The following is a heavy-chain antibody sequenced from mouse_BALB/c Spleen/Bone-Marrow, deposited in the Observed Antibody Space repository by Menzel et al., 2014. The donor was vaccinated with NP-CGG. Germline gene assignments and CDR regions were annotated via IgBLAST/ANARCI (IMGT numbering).Heavy chain of an antibody. V-gene: IGHV5-6*01. CDR2: ISSGGSYT. J-gene: IGHJ4*01. CDR3: ARLTPDYAMDY. D-gene: IGHD1-3*01. Sequence: EVQRVESGGDLVKPGGSLELSCAASGFTFSNYGMSWVRQTPDKRLEWVATISSGGSYTYFPDSVKGRFTISRDNAKNTLYLQMNSLKSEDAAMYYCARLTPDYAMDYWGQGTSVTVSS. CDR1: GFTFSNYG.